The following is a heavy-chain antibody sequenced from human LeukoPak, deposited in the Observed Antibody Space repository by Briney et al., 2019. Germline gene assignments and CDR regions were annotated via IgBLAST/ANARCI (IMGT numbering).Heavy chain of an antibody. CDR3: ARGTSSGYFQLYFDY. V-gene: IGHV3-53*01. CDR1: GFTVSSNY. D-gene: IGHD3-22*01. Sequence: GGSLRLSCAASGFTVSSNYMTWVRQAPGKGLEWVSVIYSGGSTYYADSVKGRFTISRDNSKNTLYLQMNSLRGEDTAVYYCARGTSSGYFQLYFDYWGQGTLVTVPS. J-gene: IGHJ4*02. CDR2: IYSGGST.